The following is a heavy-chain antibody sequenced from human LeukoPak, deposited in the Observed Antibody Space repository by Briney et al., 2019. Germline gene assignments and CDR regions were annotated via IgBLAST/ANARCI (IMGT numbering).Heavy chain of an antibody. CDR2: ISYDGSNK. J-gene: IGHJ4*02. CDR1: GFTFSSYA. V-gene: IGHV3-30*04. CDR3: ARVYGMATIDY. D-gene: IGHD5-24*01. Sequence: PGGSLRLSCAASGFTFSSYAMHWVRQAPGQGLEWVAVISYDGSNKYYADSVKGRFTISRDNSKNTLYLQMNSLRAEDTAVYYCARVYGMATIDYWGQGTLVTVSS.